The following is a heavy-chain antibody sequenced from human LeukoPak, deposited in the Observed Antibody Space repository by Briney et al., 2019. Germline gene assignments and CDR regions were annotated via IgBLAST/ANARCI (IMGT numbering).Heavy chain of an antibody. CDR1: GLTFSNYA. V-gene: IGHV3-23*01. CDR2: ISGSGGST. J-gene: IGHJ1*01. CDR3: AKAPNFDLFRGGVFFQH. D-gene: IGHD3-16*01. Sequence: GGSLRLSCTASGLTFSNYAMTWVRQAPGKGLKWVSGISGSGGSTYYADSVKGRFTISRDNSKNTLYLQVNSLRAEGTAVYYFAKAPNFDLFRGGVFFQHWGQGTLVTVSS.